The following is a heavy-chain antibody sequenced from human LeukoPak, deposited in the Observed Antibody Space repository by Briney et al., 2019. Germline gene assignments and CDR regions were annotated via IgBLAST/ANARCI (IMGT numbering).Heavy chain of an antibody. CDR1: GFTFSSYS. J-gene: IGHJ4*02. CDR2: IYSGGST. CDR3: ARDALSGSYDY. Sequence: GGSLRLSCAASGFTFSSYSMNWVRQAPGKGLEWVSVIYSGGSTYYADSVKGRFTISRDNSKNTLYLQMNSLRAEDTAVYYCARDALSGSYDYWGQGTLVTVSS. V-gene: IGHV3-66*02. D-gene: IGHD1-26*01.